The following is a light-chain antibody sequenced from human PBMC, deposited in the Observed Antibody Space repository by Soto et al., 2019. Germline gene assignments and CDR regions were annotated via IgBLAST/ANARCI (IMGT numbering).Light chain of an antibody. CDR3: LQHFMYPLT. Sequence: DIQMTQSASSLAAYVGDRVTITCRASQGIRTDLGWYQQKPGMAPKRLIYSASTLQGGVPSRFSGSASGTEFTLTISSLQPEDFATYYCLQHFMYPLTFGGGTKVEIK. J-gene: IGKJ4*01. CDR2: SAS. V-gene: IGKV1-17*01. CDR1: QGIRTD.